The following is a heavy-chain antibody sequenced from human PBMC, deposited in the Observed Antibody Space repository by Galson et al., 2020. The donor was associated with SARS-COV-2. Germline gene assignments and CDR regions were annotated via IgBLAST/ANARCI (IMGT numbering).Heavy chain of an antibody. CDR1: GGSISSGSYY. D-gene: IGHD6-13*01. V-gene: IGHV4-61*02. CDR3: ARDKSRNWYDAFDI. CDR2: IHSSGTT. Sequence: SETLSLTCTVSGGSISSGSYYWSWIRQPAGKGLEWIGRIHSSGTTDHNPSLKSRVTISADMSKNQFSLKLNSLTAADTAVYYCARDKSRNWYDAFDIWGRGTMVTVSS. J-gene: IGHJ3*02.